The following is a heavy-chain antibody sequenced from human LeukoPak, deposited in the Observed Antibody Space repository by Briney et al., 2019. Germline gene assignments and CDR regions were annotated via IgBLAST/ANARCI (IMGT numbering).Heavy chain of an antibody. Sequence: SETLSLTCTVSGGSISSYYWSWIRQPPGKGLEWIGYIYYSGSTNYNPSLKSRVTISVDMSKNHFSLKLASVTAADTAVYYCAKGAGGFSYYNWFDPWGQGTLVTVSS. CDR3: AKGAGGFSYYNWFDP. CDR2: IYYSGST. CDR1: GGSISSYY. V-gene: IGHV4-59*12. D-gene: IGHD5-18*01. J-gene: IGHJ5*02.